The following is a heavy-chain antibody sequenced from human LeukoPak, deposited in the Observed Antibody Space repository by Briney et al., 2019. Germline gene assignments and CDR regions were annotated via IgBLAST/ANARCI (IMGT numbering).Heavy chain of an antibody. CDR2: ISGSGRST. CDR3: AKDLITIFNWFDP. D-gene: IGHD3-3*01. Sequence: PGGSLRLSCTASGFTFSSYAMSWVRQAPGKGLEWVSAISGSGRSTYYVDSVKGRFTISRDNSKNTLYLQMNSLRAEDTAVYYCAKDLITIFNWFDPWGQGTLVTVSS. J-gene: IGHJ5*02. CDR1: GFTFSSYA. V-gene: IGHV3-23*01.